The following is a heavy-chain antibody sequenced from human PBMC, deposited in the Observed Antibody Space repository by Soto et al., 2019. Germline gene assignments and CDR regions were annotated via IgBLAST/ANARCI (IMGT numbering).Heavy chain of an antibody. V-gene: IGHV4-31*03. Sequence: SETLSLTCTVSGGSISSGGYYWSWIRQHPGKGLEWIGYIYYSGSTYYNPSLKSRVTISVDTSKNQFSLKLSSVTAADTAVYYCARGDYYYDSSGYQDQNYYFDYWGQGTLVTVSS. CDR3: ARGDYYYDSSGYQDQNYYFDY. D-gene: IGHD3-22*01. CDR2: IYYSGST. J-gene: IGHJ4*02. CDR1: GGSISSGGYY.